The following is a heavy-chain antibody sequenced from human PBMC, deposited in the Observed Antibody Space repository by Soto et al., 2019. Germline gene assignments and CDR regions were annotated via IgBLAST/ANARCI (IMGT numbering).Heavy chain of an antibody. J-gene: IGHJ3*02. D-gene: IGHD2-15*01. CDR3: AKVGVVVAARTGISGAFDI. CDR2: IYNSVT. CDR1: GDSISTYY. Sequence: QVQLQESGPGLVKPSETLSLTCTVSGDSISTYYWSWVRQPPGKGLEWIGYIYNSVTIYNPSLKSRVSISADTSKNQFYLRLSSVTAADTAVYSCAKVGVVVAARTGISGAFDIWGQGTMVTVSS. V-gene: IGHV4-59*01.